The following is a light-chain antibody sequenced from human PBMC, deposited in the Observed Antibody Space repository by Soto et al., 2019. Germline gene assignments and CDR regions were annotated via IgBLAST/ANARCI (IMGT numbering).Light chain of an antibody. V-gene: IGKV3-20*01. Sequence: EIVLTQSPGTLSLSPGERVNLSCRASQSVSSRYVAWDQHKTGQAPRLLIYGASSRATGIPDRFSGSGSGTDFTLTISRLEPEDFAVYYCQQYGSSPLTFGGGTKVEIK. CDR2: GAS. CDR3: QQYGSSPLT. J-gene: IGKJ4*01. CDR1: QSVSSRY.